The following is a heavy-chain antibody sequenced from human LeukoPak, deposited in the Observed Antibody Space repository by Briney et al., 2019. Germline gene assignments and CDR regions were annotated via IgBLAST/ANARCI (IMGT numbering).Heavy chain of an antibody. D-gene: IGHD3-10*01. CDR3: AAAGSSYGWGSWFYFDS. Sequence: ASVTVSLKASGYTFTTYGISWVRQPPGQGLEWMGWIGIYNANTKSAPKFQGRLIMTTDTSANTAYRDLRSLRTDETAVYYCAAAGSSYGWGSWFYFDSWGQGTLVTVSS. CDR2: IGIYNANT. J-gene: IGHJ4*02. V-gene: IGHV1-18*04. CDR1: GYTFTTYG.